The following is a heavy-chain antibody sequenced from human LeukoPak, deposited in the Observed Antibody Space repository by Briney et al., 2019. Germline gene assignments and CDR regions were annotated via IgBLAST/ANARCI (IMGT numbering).Heavy chain of an antibody. CDR1: GFTFSSYA. CDR3: AKDRVAAAPRHYYYGMDV. J-gene: IGHJ6*02. CDR2: ISGSGGST. Sequence: GGSLGLSCAASGFTFSSYAMSWVRQAPGRGLEGVSAISGSGGSTYYADSVKGRFTSSRDNSKNTLYLQMNSLRAEDTAVYYCAKDRVAAAPRHYYYGMDVWGQGTTVTVSS. D-gene: IGHD6-13*01. V-gene: IGHV3-23*01.